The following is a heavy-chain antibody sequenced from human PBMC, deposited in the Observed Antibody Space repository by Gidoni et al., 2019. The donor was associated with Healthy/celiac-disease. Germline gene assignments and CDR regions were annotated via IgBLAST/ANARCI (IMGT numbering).Heavy chain of an antibody. V-gene: IGHV4-31*03. Sequence: QVQLQESGPGLVKPSQTLSLTCTVSGGSIRSGGYYWSWIRQHPGKGLEWIGYIYYSGSTYHNPSLKSRVTISVDTSKNQFSLKLSSVTAADTAVYYCARAIVVVPAATHYYYYGMDVWGQGTTVTVSS. CDR2: IYYSGST. J-gene: IGHJ6*02. D-gene: IGHD2-2*01. CDR1: GGSIRSGGYY. CDR3: ARAIVVVPAATHYYYYGMDV.